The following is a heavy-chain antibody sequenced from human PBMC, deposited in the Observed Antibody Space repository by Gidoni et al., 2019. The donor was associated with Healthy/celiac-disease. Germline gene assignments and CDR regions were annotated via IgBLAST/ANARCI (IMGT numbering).Heavy chain of an antibody. CDR1: GYIFTSYY. Sequence: QVQVVQSGAEVKKPGASVKVSCKASGYIFTSYYIHWVRQAPGQGLEWMGIINPGGSSTTYAQKFQGRVTMTRDTSTSTVYMELSSLSSEDTAVYYCARASGGSRPDYWGQGTLVTVSS. CDR2: INPGGSST. CDR3: ARASGGSRPDY. V-gene: IGHV1-46*01. D-gene: IGHD2-15*01. J-gene: IGHJ4*02.